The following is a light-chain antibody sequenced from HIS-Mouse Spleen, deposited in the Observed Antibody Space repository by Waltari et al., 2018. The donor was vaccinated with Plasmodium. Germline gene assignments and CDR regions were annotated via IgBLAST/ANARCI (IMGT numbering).Light chain of an antibody. CDR2: GKN. CDR1: RLRSYY. V-gene: IGLV3-19*01. CDR3: NSRDSSGNHWV. J-gene: IGLJ3*02. Sequence: SSELTQDPAVSVALGQTVRIKCQGDRLRSYYASWYQQKPGQAPVLVIYGKNNRPSGIPDRFSGSSSGNTASLTITGAQAEDEADYYCNSRDSSGNHWVFGGGTKLTVL.